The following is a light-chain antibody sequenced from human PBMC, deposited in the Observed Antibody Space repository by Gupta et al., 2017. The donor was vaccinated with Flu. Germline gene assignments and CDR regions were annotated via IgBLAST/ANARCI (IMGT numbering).Light chain of an antibody. V-gene: IGKV1-33*01. CDR2: DAA. CDR3: QEYESLSLT. CDR1: HDSTNY. Sequence: PSSLSASGGDRVTVTCQASHDSTNYVNWFQQKPGKAPKLLIDDAATLQTVVPSRCSGSGSGTDFTFTSSSLKPDDIATYYRQEYESLSLTFGGGTKVEIK. J-gene: IGKJ4*01.